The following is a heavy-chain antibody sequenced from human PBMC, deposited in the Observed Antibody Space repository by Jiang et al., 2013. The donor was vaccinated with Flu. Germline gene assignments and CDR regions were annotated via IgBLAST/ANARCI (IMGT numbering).Heavy chain of an antibody. CDR2: IYPGDSDT. D-gene: IGHD3-22*01. J-gene: IGHJ3*02. CDR1: GYSFTSYW. CDR3: ARSNYYDTSGYLPHAFDI. V-gene: IGHV5-51*01. Sequence: GAEVKKPGESLKISCKGSGYSFTSYWIGWVRQMPGKGLEWMGIIYPGDSDTRYSPSFQGQVTISADKSISTAYLQWSSLKASDTAMYYCARSNYYDTSGYLPHAFDIWGQGTMVTVSS.